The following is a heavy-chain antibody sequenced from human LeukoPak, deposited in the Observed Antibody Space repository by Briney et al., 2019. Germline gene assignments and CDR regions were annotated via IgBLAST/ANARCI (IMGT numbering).Heavy chain of an antibody. CDR2: INHSGKT. J-gene: IGHJ4*02. Sequence: SETLSLTCAVYGGSLSGYYWSWIRQPPGKGLEWIGEINHSGKTSYNPSLKSRVTISADTSKTQFSLNLSSVTAADTAVYYCARNGDFDYWGQGTLVTVSS. CDR3: ARNGDFDY. CDR1: GGSLSGYY. D-gene: IGHD4-17*01. V-gene: IGHV4-34*01.